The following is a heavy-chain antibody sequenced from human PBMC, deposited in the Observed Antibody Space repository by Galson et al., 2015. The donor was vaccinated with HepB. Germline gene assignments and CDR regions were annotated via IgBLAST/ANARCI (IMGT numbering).Heavy chain of an antibody. V-gene: IGHV4-59*01. CDR2: IYSSGST. J-gene: IGHJ3*02. CDR3: ARRIRDHFGVDPYAFDI. D-gene: IGHD3-3*01. CDR1: GGSISSYY. Sequence: SETLSLTCTVSGGSISSYYWNWIRQPPGEGLEWIGYIYSSGSTNYNPSLKSRVTISVDTSKNQFSLKLNSVTAADTAVYYCARRIRDHFGVDPYAFDIWGLGTMVTVSS.